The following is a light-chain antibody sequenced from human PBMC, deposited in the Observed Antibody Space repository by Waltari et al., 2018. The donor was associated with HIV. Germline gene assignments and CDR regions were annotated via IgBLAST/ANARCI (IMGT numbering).Light chain of an antibody. CDR3: QCYDNNLSASV. V-gene: IGLV1-40*01. CDR2: GNN. CDR1: ISNIGGYYD. Sequence: HSVLTQPPSVSGAPGQRVTISCTGSISNIGGYYDVHWYQQLSGTAPKLLVHGNNYRPSGVPDRFAASRSGTSASLAIAGLQAGDEAVYYCQCYDNNLSASVFGGGTKLTVL. J-gene: IGLJ2*01.